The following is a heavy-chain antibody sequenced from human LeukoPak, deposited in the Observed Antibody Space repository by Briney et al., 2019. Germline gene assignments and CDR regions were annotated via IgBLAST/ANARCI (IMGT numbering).Heavy chain of an antibody. CDR1: GFTFDDYA. J-gene: IGHJ4*02. CDR2: INWNSDSI. V-gene: IGHV3-9*01. Sequence: GRSLRLSCAVSGFTFDDYAMHWVRQVPGKGLEWVSGINWNSDSIGYAVRGRFTISRDNAKNSLYLQMNSLRVEDTALYYCVTDGGGDSGYGNFDYWGQGTLVTVSS. CDR3: VTDGGGDSGYGNFDY. D-gene: IGHD5-12*01.